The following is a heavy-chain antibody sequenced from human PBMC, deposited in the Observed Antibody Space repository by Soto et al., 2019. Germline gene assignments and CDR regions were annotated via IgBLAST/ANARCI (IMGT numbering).Heavy chain of an antibody. CDR3: ARAGTYDSSGYHYYYYGMDV. CDR2: IYSGGST. Sequence: HPGGSLRLSCAASGFTVSSNYMSWVRQSPGKGLEWVSVIYSGGSTYYADSVKGRFTISRDNSKNTLYLQMNSLRAEDTAVYYCARAGTYDSSGYHYYYYGMDVWGQGTTVTVSS. CDR1: GFTVSSNY. D-gene: IGHD3-22*01. J-gene: IGHJ6*02. V-gene: IGHV3-53*01.